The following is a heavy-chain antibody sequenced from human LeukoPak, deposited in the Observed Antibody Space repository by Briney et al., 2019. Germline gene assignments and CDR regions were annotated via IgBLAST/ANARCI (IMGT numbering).Heavy chain of an antibody. V-gene: IGHV1-8*01. CDR1: GYTFTSYD. CDR2: MNPNSGNT. J-gene: IGHJ4*02. Sequence: ASVKVSCTASGYTFTSYDINWVRQATGQGLEWMGWMNPNSGNTGYAQKFQGRVTMTRNTSISTAYMELSSLRSEDTAVYYCARGVDYGDYADYWGQGTLVTVSS. CDR3: ARGVDYGDYADY. D-gene: IGHD4-17*01.